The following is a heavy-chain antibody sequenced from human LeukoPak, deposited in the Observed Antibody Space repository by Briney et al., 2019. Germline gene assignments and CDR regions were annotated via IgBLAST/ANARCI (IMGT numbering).Heavy chain of an antibody. CDR1: GGSISSSRYY. CDR2: IYYSGST. Sequence: SETLSLTCTVSGGSISSSRYYWGWIRQSPGKGLEWIGSIYYSGSTYYNPSLKSRVTVSVDTSKNQFSLKLTSVTAADTAVYSCARLNYFDNSVVDSWGQGTLVSVSS. V-gene: IGHV4-39*01. J-gene: IGHJ4*02. CDR3: ARLNYFDNSVVDS. D-gene: IGHD3-22*01.